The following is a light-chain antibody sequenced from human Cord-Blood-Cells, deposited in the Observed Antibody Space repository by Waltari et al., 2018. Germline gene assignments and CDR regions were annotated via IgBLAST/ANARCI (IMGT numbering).Light chain of an antibody. CDR1: QRVSSY. Sequence: EIVLTQSPATLSLSPGERATLSCRASQRVSSYLAWYQQKPGQAPRLLISDASNRATGIPARFSGSGSGTDFTLTISSLEPEDFAVHYCQQRSNWLTFGGGTKVEIK. CDR3: QQRSNWLT. J-gene: IGKJ4*01. CDR2: DAS. V-gene: IGKV3-11*01.